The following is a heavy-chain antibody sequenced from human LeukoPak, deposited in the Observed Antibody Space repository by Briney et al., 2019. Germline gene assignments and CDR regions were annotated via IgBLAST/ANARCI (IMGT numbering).Heavy chain of an antibody. CDR1: GFTFSSYA. V-gene: IGHV3-23*01. CDR2: ISGSGGST. D-gene: IGHD3-16*02. J-gene: IGHJ4*02. CDR3: AKELNMITFGGVIAGAFDY. Sequence: PGGSLRLSCAASGFTFSSYAMSWVRQAPGKGLEWVSAISGSGGSTYYADSVKGRFTISRDNSKNTLYLQMNSLRAEDTAVYYCAKELNMITFGGVIAGAFDYWGQGTLVTVSS.